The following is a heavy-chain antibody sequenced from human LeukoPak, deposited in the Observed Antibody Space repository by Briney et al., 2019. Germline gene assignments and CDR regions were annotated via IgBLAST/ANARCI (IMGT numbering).Heavy chain of an antibody. CDR3: ARGRRYSSSGFDP. CDR2: INHSGST. CDR1: GGSFSGYY. J-gene: IGHJ5*02. V-gene: IGHV4-34*01. Sequence: SETLSLTCAVYGGSFSGYYWSWIRQPPGKGLEWIGEINHSGSTNYNPSLKSRVTISVDTSKNQFSLKLSSVTAADTAVYYCARGRRYSSSGFDPWGQGTLVTVSS. D-gene: IGHD6-6*01.